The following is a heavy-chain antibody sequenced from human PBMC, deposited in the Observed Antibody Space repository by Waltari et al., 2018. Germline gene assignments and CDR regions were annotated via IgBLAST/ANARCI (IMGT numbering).Heavy chain of an antibody. D-gene: IGHD1-1*01. J-gene: IGHJ4*02. CDR3: ARDPLPGPPDFFDY. Sequence: QVQLVESGGGVVQSGRSLRLSCAASGFTFSTYVVHWVRQAPGKVLEWLAVMSPDGGLSYYADSVKGRFTISRDNSRNTLFLQMNGLRPDDTAVYFCARDPLPGPPDFFDYWGQGTLVSVSS. CDR1: GFTFSTYV. V-gene: IGHV3-30*01. CDR2: MSPDGGLS.